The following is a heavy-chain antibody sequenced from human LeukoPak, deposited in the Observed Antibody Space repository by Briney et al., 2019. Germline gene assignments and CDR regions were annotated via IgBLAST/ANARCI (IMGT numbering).Heavy chain of an antibody. V-gene: IGHV1-24*01. CDR3: ATGINYEEFDY. D-gene: IGHD3-22*01. J-gene: IGHJ4*02. CDR1: GYTLTEIS. CDR2: FDPGGGDT. Sequence: ASVKVCCKVSGYTLTEISMHWVRQGPGKGVEQMGGFDPGGGDTIYAQKFQGRVTMTEDTATDTAYMELSSLRSEDTAVYYCATGINYEEFDYWGQGTLVTVSS.